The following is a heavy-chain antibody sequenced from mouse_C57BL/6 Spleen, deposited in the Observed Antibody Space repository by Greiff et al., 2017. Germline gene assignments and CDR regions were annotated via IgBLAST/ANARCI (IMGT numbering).Heavy chain of an antibody. CDR3: ARDGNYGLDY. V-gene: IGHV5-17*01. Sequence: EVKLVESGGGLVKPGGSLKLSCAASGFTFSDYGMHWVRQAPEKGLEWVAYISSGSSTIYYADTVKGRFTISRDNAKNTLFLQMTSLRSEDTAMYYCARDGNYGLDYWGQGTSVTVSS. D-gene: IGHD2-1*01. J-gene: IGHJ4*01. CDR2: ISSGSSTI. CDR1: GFTFSDYG.